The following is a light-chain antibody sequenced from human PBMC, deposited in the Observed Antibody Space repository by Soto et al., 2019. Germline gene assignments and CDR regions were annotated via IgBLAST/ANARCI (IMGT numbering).Light chain of an antibody. V-gene: IGKV3-11*01. CDR1: QSVSTY. J-gene: IGKJ5*01. CDR3: QQRRSWPPTIT. Sequence: DIVMMQSPAPLSVSPGESATLSCRSSQSVSTYLAWYQQRPGQAPRLLIYDASYRATDIPPRFSGIGSGTDFTRTISSLEPEEFAVYYCQQRRSWPPTITFGQGTRLEIK. CDR2: DAS.